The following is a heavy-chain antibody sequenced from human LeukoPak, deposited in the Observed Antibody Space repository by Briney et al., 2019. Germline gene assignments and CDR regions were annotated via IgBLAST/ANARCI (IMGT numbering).Heavy chain of an antibody. CDR1: GFTFSSYA. J-gene: IGHJ2*01. V-gene: IGHV3-30-3*01. CDR3: AKDTAMIRYFDL. Sequence: PGRSLRLSCAASGFTFSSYAMHWVRQAPGKGLEWVAVISYDGSNKYYADSVKGRFTISRDNSKNTLYLQMNSLRAEDTAVYYCAKDTAMIRYFDLWGRGTLVTVSS. CDR2: ISYDGSNK. D-gene: IGHD5-18*01.